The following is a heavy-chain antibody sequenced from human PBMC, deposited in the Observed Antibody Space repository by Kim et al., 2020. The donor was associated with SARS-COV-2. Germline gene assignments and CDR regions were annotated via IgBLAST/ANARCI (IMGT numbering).Heavy chain of an antibody. CDR2: IYYSGST. V-gene: IGHV4-39*01. CDR3: ATSQYSSGWYGGVFDY. J-gene: IGHJ4*02. Sequence: SETLSLTCTVSGGSISSSSYYWGWIRQPPGKGLEWIGSIYYSGSTYYNPSLKSRVTISVDTSKNQFSLKLSSVTAADTAVYYCATSQYSSGWYGGVFDYWGQGTLVTVSS. D-gene: IGHD6-19*01. CDR1: GGSISSSSYY.